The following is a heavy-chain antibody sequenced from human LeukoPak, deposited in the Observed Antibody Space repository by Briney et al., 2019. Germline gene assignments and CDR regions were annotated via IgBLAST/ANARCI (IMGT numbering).Heavy chain of an antibody. CDR3: ARDSGAYDFWSGYGGY. CDR1: GFTFIGYT. J-gene: IGHJ4*02. CDR2: ISSSSSSTI. Sequence: QTGGSLRLSWAASGFTFIGYTMNGVGKAQGKGRKGFSYISSSSSSTIYYADSVKGRFTISRDNAKNSLYLQMNSLRAEDTAVYYCARDSGAYDFWSGYGGYWGQGTLVTVSS. V-gene: IGHV3-48*01. D-gene: IGHD3-3*01.